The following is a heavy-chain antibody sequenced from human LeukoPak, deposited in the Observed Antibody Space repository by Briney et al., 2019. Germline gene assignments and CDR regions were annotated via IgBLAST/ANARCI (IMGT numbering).Heavy chain of an antibody. D-gene: IGHD2-2*01. J-gene: IGHJ4*02. Sequence: SVKVSCKASTGTFSRYAISWVRHAPGQGLARMGGIIPIFGAASYAQKFGGRVTITADESTSTAYRELSSLRSEDTAVYYCARAPGGYCSSTSCRETDYWGQGTLVTVSS. CDR2: IIPIFGAA. V-gene: IGHV1-69*13. CDR3: ARAPGGYCSSTSCRETDY. CDR1: TGTFSRYA.